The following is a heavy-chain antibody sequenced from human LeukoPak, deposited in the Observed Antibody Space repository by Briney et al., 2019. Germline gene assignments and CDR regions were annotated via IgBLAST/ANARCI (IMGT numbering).Heavy chain of an antibody. CDR3: ATLATVTTEYDF. Sequence: GGSLRLSCAASGFTFSSYGMHWVRQAPGKGLEWVAVIWYDGSNKKYADSVKGRFTISRDNSKDTLYLQMNSLRAEDTAVYYCATLATVTTEYDFWGQGTLVTVSS. V-gene: IGHV3-33*01. CDR1: GFTFSSYG. J-gene: IGHJ4*02. CDR2: IWYDGSNK. D-gene: IGHD4-11*01.